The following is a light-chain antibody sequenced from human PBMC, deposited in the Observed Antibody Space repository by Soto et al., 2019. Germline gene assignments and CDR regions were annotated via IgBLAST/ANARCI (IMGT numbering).Light chain of an antibody. V-gene: IGKV3-15*01. Sequence: EIVMTQSPATLSVSPGERVTLSCRASQSVSSDLAWYQQKPGQAPRLLIYGASTRATGIPARFSGSGSGTEFTLTISSLQSEEFAVYYCQQYNNRPKTFGQGTKVDIK. CDR3: QQYNNRPKT. J-gene: IGKJ1*01. CDR2: GAS. CDR1: QSVSSD.